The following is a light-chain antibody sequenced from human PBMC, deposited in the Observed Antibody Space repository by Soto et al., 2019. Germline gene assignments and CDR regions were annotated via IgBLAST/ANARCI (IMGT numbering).Light chain of an antibody. Sequence: QSGLTQPRSVNGSPGHSVTVSCTGTSSDVGGYDYVSWYQQYPGKAPKLMIYDVSKRPSGVPDRFSGSKSGNTASLTISGLQAEDEADYYCCSYIGSYSYVFGTGTKVTVL. J-gene: IGLJ1*01. V-gene: IGLV2-11*01. CDR3: CSYIGSYSYV. CDR2: DVS. CDR1: SSDVGGYDY.